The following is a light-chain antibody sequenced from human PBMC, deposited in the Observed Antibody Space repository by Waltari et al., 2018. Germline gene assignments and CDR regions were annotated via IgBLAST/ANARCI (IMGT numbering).Light chain of an antibody. CDR3: MICHSRALV. J-gene: IGLJ3*02. CDR2: YNSEAEN. V-gene: IGLV5-45*01. Sequence: VVTQPTSLSASPGASASLTCTLRSDLNIVFYMIYWYQQKPGRPPQFLLRYNSEAENVHRSGVPRRFSGSKYHSAKTGILLMSEPQADDEDYYYCMICHSRALVFGGGTKLTVL. CDR1: SDLNIVFYM.